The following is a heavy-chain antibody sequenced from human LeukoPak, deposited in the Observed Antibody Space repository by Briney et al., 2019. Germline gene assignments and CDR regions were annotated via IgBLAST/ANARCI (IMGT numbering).Heavy chain of an antibody. Sequence: SETLSLTCTVSGGSISSSTHYWGWIRQPPGEGLEWIGTISYSGSTYYNPSLKSRVSISLDTSKIQFSLKLGSLTAADTAVYYCARDSSGWESGYWGQGTLVTVSS. CDR1: GGSISSSTHY. CDR3: ARDSSGWESGY. D-gene: IGHD6-19*01. V-gene: IGHV4-39*07. J-gene: IGHJ4*02. CDR2: ISYSGST.